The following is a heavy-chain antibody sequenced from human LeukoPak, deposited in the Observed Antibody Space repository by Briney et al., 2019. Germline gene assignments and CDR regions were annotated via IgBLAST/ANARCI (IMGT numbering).Heavy chain of an antibody. CDR2: INNDGSDT. Sequence: GGSLRLSCAASGFTFRSYWMHWVRQTSGKGLVWVSHINNDGSDTSYADSVEGRFTITRDNAKNTLFLQMNSLRAEDTAVYYCARDGILGSHDCWGQGTLVTVSS. CDR3: ARDGILGSHDC. D-gene: IGHD3-3*02. V-gene: IGHV3-74*01. J-gene: IGHJ4*02. CDR1: GFTFRSYW.